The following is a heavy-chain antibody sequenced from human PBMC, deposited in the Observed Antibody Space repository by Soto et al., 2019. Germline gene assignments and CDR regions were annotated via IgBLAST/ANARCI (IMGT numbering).Heavy chain of an antibody. V-gene: IGHV2-26*04. Sequence: QVTVKESGPVLVKPTQTLTLTCTVSGFSLSNAGLVLSWIRQPPGKALEWLAHIFSNDEKSYSTSLKSRLTLSKDTTKSQVVLSMTTMEPVDTATYYCASTYTTSWYWFDPWGQGTLFTVSS. CDR3: ASTYTTSWYWFDP. D-gene: IGHD6-13*01. J-gene: IGHJ5*02. CDR2: IFSNDEK. CDR1: GFSLSNAGLV.